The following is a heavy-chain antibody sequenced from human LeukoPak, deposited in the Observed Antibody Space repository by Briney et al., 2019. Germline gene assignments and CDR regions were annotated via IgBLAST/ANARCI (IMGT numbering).Heavy chain of an antibody. CDR3: ARESSQRYFDY. Sequence: PSETLSLTCTVPSGSISSSSYYWSWIQQPPGKGLECIGYIYYSGSTNYNPSLKSRVTISVDTSKNQFSLKLSSVTAADTAVYYCARESSQRYFDYWGQGTPVTVSS. D-gene: IGHD6-6*01. CDR2: IYYSGST. J-gene: IGHJ4*02. CDR1: SGSISSSSYY. V-gene: IGHV4-61*01.